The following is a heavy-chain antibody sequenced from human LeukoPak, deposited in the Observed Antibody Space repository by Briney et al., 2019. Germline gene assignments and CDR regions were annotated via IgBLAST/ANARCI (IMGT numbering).Heavy chain of an antibody. Sequence: SETLSLTCTVSGGSISSGDYYWSWIRQPPGKGLEWIGYIYYSGSTYYNPSLKSRVTISVDTSKNQFSLKLSSVTAADTAVYYCARDNYDSSGYHNWFDPWGQGTLVTVSS. CDR3: ARDNYDSSGYHNWFDP. CDR2: IYYSGST. D-gene: IGHD3-22*01. J-gene: IGHJ5*02. CDR1: GGSISSGDYY. V-gene: IGHV4-30-4*01.